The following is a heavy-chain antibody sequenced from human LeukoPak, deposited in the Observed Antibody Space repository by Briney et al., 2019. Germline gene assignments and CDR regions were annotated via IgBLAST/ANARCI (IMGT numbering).Heavy chain of an antibody. CDR3: ARVRGVYGDYALDY. D-gene: IGHD4-17*01. CDR2: ISYDGSNK. J-gene: IGHJ4*02. CDR1: GFTFSSYA. V-gene: IGHV3-30-3*01. Sequence: GGSLRLSCAASGFTFSSYAMHWVRQAPGKGLEWVAVISYDGSNKYYADSVKGRFTISRDNSKNTLYLQMNSLRAEDTAVYYCARVRGVYGDYALDYWGQGTLVTVSS.